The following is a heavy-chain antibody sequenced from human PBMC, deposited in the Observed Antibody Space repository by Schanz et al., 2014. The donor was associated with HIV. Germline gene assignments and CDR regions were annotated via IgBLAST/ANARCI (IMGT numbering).Heavy chain of an antibody. J-gene: IGHJ3*02. CDR3: ARSPDWAGTDAFDI. CDR2: MWYDESHK. V-gene: IGHV3-33*08. CDR1: GFTFSSYG. D-gene: IGHD6-19*01. Sequence: QEQLVESGGGVVQPGRSLRLSCAASGFTFSSYGMHWVRQAPGKGLEWVAAMWYDESHKGYADSVKGRFTISRDNPKNTLYLQMNSLRAEDTAIYYCARSPDWAGTDAFDIWGQGTMVTVSS.